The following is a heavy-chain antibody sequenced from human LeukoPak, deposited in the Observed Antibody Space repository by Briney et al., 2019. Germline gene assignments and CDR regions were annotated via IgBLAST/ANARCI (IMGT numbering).Heavy chain of an antibody. V-gene: IGHV4-34*01. CDR1: GGSFSGYY. D-gene: IGHD5-18*01. J-gene: IGHJ6*03. CDR3: ARDRINTLWEGYYYYMDV. CDR2: INHSGST. Sequence: SETLSLTCAVYGGSFSGYYWGWIRQPPGKGLEWIGEINHSGSTNYNPSLKSRVTISVDTSKNQFSLKLSSVTPEDTAVYYCARDRINTLWEGYYYYMDVWGKGTTATVSS.